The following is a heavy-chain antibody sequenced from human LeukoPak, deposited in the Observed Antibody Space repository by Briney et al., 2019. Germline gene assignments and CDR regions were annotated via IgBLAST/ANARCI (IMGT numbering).Heavy chain of an antibody. CDR2: IYYSGST. CDR1: GGSISSSSYY. CDR3: ARLRPERGYYYGSGSRPQPDY. V-gene: IGHV4-39*01. J-gene: IGHJ4*02. D-gene: IGHD3-10*01. Sequence: SETLSLTCTVSGGSISSSSYYWGWIRQPPGKGLEWIGSIYYSGSTYYNPSLKSRVTISVDTSKNQFSLKLSSVTAADTAVYYCARLRPERGYYYGSGSRPQPDYWGQGTLVTVSS.